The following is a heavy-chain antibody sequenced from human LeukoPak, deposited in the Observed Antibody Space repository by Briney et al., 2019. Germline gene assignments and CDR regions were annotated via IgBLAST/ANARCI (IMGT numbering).Heavy chain of an antibody. CDR1: GYTFVSYT. V-gene: IGHV7-4-1*02. J-gene: IGHJ4*02. Sequence: ASVKVSCKASGYTFVSYTMNWVRQAPGQGLEWMGWINTNTGNPTYAQGFTGRFVFSLDTSVSTAYLQISSLKAEDTAVYYCARGMCSDGVCYFPADYWGQGTLVTVSS. CDR2: INTNTGNP. CDR3: ARGMCSDGVCYFPADY. D-gene: IGHD2-15*01.